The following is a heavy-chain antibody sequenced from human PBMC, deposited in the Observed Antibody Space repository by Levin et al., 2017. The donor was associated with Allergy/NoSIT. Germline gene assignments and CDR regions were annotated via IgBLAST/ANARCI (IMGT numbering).Heavy chain of an antibody. CDR2: ISISGGYT. CDR3: ARGSGVCLWALHLWSVDSRVFDY. V-gene: IGHV3-23*01. J-gene: IGHJ4*02. Sequence: PGGSLRLSCTASGFTFRDHVISWVRQAPGKGLEWVSCISISGGYTDYADSVKGRFTISRANSRNTVYLEMDSLRVEDTALYFCARGSGVCLWALHLWSVDSRVFDYWGQGSLVTVSS. D-gene: IGHD1-26*01. CDR1: GFTFRDHV.